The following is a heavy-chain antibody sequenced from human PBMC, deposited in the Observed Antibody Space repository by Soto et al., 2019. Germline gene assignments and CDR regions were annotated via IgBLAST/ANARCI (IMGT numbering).Heavy chain of an antibody. CDR3: ARTQGYIYGNYFDY. CDR1: GGSISSYY. Sequence: PSETLSLTCTVSGGSISSYYWSWIRQPPGKGLEWIGYIYYSGSTNYNPSLKSRVTISLDTSKNQFSLRLSSVTAADTAVYYCARTQGYIYGNYFDYWGQGTLVTVSS. CDR2: IYYSGST. D-gene: IGHD5-18*01. V-gene: IGHV4-59*08. J-gene: IGHJ4*02.